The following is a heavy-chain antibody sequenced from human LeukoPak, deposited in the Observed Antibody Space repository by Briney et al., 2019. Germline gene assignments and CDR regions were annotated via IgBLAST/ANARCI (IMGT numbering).Heavy chain of an antibody. CDR1: GGSFSGYY. J-gene: IGHJ3*02. CDR3: ARPLESISTKGRRSGSDAFDI. Sequence: SETLSLTCAVYGGSFSGYYWSWIRQPPGKGLEWIGEINHSGSTNYNPSLKSRVTISVDTSKNQFSLKLSSVTAADTAVYYCARPLESISTKGRRSGSDAFDIWGQGTMVTVSS. D-gene: IGHD2-2*01. V-gene: IGHV4-34*01. CDR2: INHSGST.